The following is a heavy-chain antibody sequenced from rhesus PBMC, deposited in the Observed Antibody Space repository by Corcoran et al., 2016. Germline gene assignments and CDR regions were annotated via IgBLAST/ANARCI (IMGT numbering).Heavy chain of an antibody. Sequence: QVQLQESGPGLVKPSETLSLTCTVSGASISYNWWSWIRQPPGKGLEWIGETNGNGGNTNYNPSLKSRVTISKDASKNQFSLKMTSVTAADTALYYCARDEHSPGWALDVWGRGVLVTVSS. CDR1: GASISYNW. V-gene: IGHV4-80*01. CDR2: TNGNGGNT. CDR3: ARDEHSPGWALDV. J-gene: IGHJ5-2*02. D-gene: IGHD6-31*01.